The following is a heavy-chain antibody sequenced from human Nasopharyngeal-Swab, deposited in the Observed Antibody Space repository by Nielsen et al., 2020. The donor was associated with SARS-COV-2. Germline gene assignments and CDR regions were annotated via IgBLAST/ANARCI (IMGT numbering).Heavy chain of an antibody. D-gene: IGHD3-22*01. J-gene: IGHJ3*02. Sequence: SLKISCAASGFTFSSYAMHWVRQAPGKGLEWVAVISYDGSNKYYADSVKGRFTISRDNSKNTLYLQMNSLRAEDTAVYYCARAHYYVSSGLAPSGAFDIWGQGTMVTVSS. CDR1: GFTFSSYA. CDR3: ARAHYYVSSGLAPSGAFDI. V-gene: IGHV3-30-3*01. CDR2: ISYDGSNK.